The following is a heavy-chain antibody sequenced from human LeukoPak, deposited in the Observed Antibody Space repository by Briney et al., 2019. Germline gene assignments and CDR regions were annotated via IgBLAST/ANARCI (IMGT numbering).Heavy chain of an antibody. D-gene: IGHD6-13*01. CDR2: IIPIFGTA. J-gene: IGHJ5*02. Sequence: SVKVSCKASGGTFSSYAISWVRQAPGQGLEWMGGIIPIFGTANYAQKFQGRVTITADESTSTAYMELSSPRSEDTAVYYCARSPAAAGTDCWGDPWGQGTLVTVSS. CDR1: GGTFSSYA. V-gene: IGHV1-69*13. CDR3: ARSPAAAGTDCWGDP.